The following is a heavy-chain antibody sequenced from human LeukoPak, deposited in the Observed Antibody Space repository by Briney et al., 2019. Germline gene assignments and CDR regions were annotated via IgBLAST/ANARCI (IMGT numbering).Heavy chain of an antibody. D-gene: IGHD4-11*01. CDR3: ARVAPTPYSNYYETPYYYYGMDV. CDR1: GYTFTGYY. CDR2: IDPNSGGT. J-gene: IGHJ6*02. V-gene: IGHV1-2*02. Sequence: ASVKVSCTTSGYTFTGYYMHWVRQAPGQGLEWMGWIDPNSGGTNYAQRFQGRVTMTRDTSISTVYMELSSLRSDDTAVYYCARVAPTPYSNYYETPYYYYGMDVWGQGTTVTVSS.